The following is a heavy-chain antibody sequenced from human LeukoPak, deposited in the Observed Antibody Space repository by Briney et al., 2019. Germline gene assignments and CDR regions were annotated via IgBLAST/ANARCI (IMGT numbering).Heavy chain of an antibody. CDR1: GSTFSSYS. CDR2: ISSSSSTI. D-gene: IGHD4-23*01. CDR3: ARLSGGRNFDY. J-gene: IGHJ4*02. V-gene: IGHV3-48*04. Sequence: GGSLRLSCAASGSTFSSYSMNWVRQAPGKGLEWVSYISSSSSTIYYADSVKGRFTISRDNAKNSLYLQMNSLRAEDTAVYYCARLSGGRNFDYWGQGTLVTVSS.